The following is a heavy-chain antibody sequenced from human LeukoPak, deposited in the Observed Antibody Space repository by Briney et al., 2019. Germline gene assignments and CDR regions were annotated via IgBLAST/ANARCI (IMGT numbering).Heavy chain of an antibody. CDR2: IYYSGST. V-gene: IGHV4-39*01. D-gene: IGHD5-18*01. CDR1: GGSISTSSYY. J-gene: IGHJ6*03. CDR3: ARLQLQQYYYYYYYMDV. Sequence: SETLSLTSTVSGGSISTSSYYWGWIRQPPGKGLEWTGSIYYSGSTYYNPSLKSRVTISVDTSKNQFSLKLSSVTAADTAVYYCARLQLQQYYYYYYYMDVWGKGTTVTLSS.